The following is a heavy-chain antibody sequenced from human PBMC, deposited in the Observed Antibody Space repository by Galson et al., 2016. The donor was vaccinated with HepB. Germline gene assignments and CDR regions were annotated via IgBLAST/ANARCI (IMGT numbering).Heavy chain of an antibody. CDR2: IWFDGSSK. Sequence: SLRLSCAASGFIFSRYGMHWVRQAPGEGLEWVAMIWFDGSSKHHSDSMRGRFTISRDNSKNTLYLEMNSLRAEDTAVYYCATEDLSSPGNGALDIWGQGAMVTVSS. V-gene: IGHV3-33*01. J-gene: IGHJ3*02. D-gene: IGHD6-13*01. CDR3: ATEDLSSPGNGALDI. CDR1: GFIFSRYG.